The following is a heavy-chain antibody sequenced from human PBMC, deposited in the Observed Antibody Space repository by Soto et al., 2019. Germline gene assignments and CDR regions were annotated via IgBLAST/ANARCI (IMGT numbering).Heavy chain of an antibody. V-gene: IGHV3-21*01. Sequence: EVQLVESGGGLVKPGGSLRLSCAASGFTFSSYSMNWVRQAPGKGLEWVSSISSSSSYIYYADSVKGRFTISRDNAKHSLYLQMNSLRAEDTAVYYCARVSMVSGSMDVWGQGTTVTVSS. CDR3: ARVSMVSGSMDV. D-gene: IGHD2-8*01. J-gene: IGHJ6*02. CDR2: ISSSSSYI. CDR1: GFTFSSYS.